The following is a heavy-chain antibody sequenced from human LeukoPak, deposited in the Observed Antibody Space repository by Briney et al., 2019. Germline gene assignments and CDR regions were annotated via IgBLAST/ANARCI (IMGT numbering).Heavy chain of an antibody. J-gene: IGHJ5*02. Sequence: SETLSLTCTVSGGSISGYYWNCMRQPPGKGREWSGYIFNGGSTNYNPSLKSRVTMSLDTSRKQFSLKLTSVSAADTAVYYCARENYDSGFYWFDPWGQGTLVTVSS. CDR1: GGSISGYY. D-gene: IGHD3-10*01. CDR2: IFNGGST. V-gene: IGHV4-59*01. CDR3: ARENYDSGFYWFDP.